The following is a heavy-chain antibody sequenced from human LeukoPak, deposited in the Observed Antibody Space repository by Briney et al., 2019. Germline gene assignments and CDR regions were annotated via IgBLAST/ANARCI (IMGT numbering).Heavy chain of an antibody. CDR1: EYTFTGYY. Sequence: ASVKVSCKASEYTFTGYYMHWVRQAPGQGLEWMGWINPNSGGTNYAQKFQGRVTMTRDTSISTAYMELSRLRSDDTAVYYCARNYDFWSGYYTSDYWGQGTLVTVSS. CDR3: ARNYDFWSGYYTSDY. CDR2: INPNSGGT. V-gene: IGHV1-2*02. J-gene: IGHJ4*02. D-gene: IGHD3-3*01.